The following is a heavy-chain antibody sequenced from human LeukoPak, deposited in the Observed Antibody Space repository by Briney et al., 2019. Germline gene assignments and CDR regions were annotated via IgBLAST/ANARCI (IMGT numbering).Heavy chain of an antibody. D-gene: IGHD3-10*01. J-gene: IGHJ4*02. Sequence: PGGSLRLSCAASGFTFSSYEMNWVRQAPGKGLEWVSYISSSGSTIYYADSVKGRFTISRDSAKNSLYLQMNSLRAEDTAVYYCARGATMVRGVIITYFDYWGQGTLVTVSS. CDR2: ISSSGSTI. CDR3: ARGATMVRGVIITYFDY. CDR1: GFTFSSYE. V-gene: IGHV3-48*03.